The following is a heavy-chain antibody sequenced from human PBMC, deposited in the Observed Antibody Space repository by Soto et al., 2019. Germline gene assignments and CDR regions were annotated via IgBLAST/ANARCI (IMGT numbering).Heavy chain of an antibody. CDR2: INPNSGGT. V-gene: IGHV1-2*04. D-gene: IGHD2-15*01. CDR3: ASCSGGSCYSSCFDP. Sequence: ASVKVSCKASGYTFTGYYMHWVRQAPGQGLEWMGWINPNSGGTNYAQKFQGWVTMTRDTSISTAYMELSRLRSDDTAVYYCASCSGGSCYSSCFDPWGQGTLVTVSS. J-gene: IGHJ5*02. CDR1: GYTFTGYY.